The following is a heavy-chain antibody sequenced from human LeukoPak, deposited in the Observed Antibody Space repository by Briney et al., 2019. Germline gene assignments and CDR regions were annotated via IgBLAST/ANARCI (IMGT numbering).Heavy chain of an antibody. J-gene: IGHJ4*02. Sequence: PGGSLRLSCAASGLILSNYWMSWVRQAPGKGLEWVANIKQDGSEENYVDSVKGRFSISRDSAKSSLYLQMNSLRVEDTAVYYCARGDLTTWDYWGQGTLVTVSS. V-gene: IGHV3-7*01. CDR3: ARGDLTTWDY. CDR1: GLILSNYW. CDR2: IKQDGSEE. D-gene: IGHD1-14*01.